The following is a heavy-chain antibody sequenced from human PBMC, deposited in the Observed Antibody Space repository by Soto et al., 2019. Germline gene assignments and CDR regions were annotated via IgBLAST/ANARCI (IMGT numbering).Heavy chain of an antibody. CDR1: GFGFSSYW. J-gene: IGHJ6*04. CDR2: IKQDGSEK. Sequence: GGSLRLSCAASGFGFSSYWMSWVRQAPGKGLEWVANIKQDGSEKYYVDSVKGRFTISRDNAKNSLYLQMNSLRAEDTAVYYCARVGGYCSSTSCQGGYYYYGMDAWGKGNTVTVSA. V-gene: IGHV3-7*01. D-gene: IGHD2-2*01. CDR3: ARVGGYCSSTSCQGGYYYYGMDA.